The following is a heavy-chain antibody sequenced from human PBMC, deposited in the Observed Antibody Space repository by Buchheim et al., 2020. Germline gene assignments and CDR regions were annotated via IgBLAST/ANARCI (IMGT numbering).Heavy chain of an antibody. CDR3: AKDRARIAVAGAGGPDY. CDR2: ISYDGSNK. V-gene: IGHV3-30*18. Sequence: QVQLVESGGGVVQPGRSLRLSCAASGFTFSSCGMHWVRQAPGKGLEWVAVISYDGSNKYYADSVKGRFTLSRDNSKNTLYLQMNSLGAEDTAVYYCAKDRARIAVAGAGGPDYWGQGTL. D-gene: IGHD6-19*01. CDR1: GFTFSSCG. J-gene: IGHJ4*02.